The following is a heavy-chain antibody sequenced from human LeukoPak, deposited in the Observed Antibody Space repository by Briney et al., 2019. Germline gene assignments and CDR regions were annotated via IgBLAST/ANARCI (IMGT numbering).Heavy chain of an antibody. Sequence: PGGSLRLSCAASGFTFSSYWMSWIRQAPGKGLEWVSYISSSGSTIYYADSVKGRFTISRDNAKNSLYLQMNSLRAEDTAVYYCARSDGQSGGSSNFDYWGQGTLVTVSS. CDR1: GFTFSSYW. CDR3: ARSDGQSGGSSNFDY. CDR2: ISSSGSTI. J-gene: IGHJ4*02. V-gene: IGHV3-11*04. D-gene: IGHD3-10*01.